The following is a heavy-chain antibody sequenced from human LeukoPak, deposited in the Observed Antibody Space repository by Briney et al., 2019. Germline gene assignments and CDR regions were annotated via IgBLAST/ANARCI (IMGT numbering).Heavy chain of an antibody. D-gene: IGHD4/OR15-4a*01. V-gene: IGHV3-7*01. J-gene: IGHJ4*02. CDR1: GLTLGNYW. CDR2: INLDGGDK. CDR3: ARDYDYSLDY. Sequence: GGSLRLSRAASGLTLGNYWMSWVRQAPGKGLEWVANINLDGGDKSDVGSVKGRFTISRDNAKNSLYLQMNSLGAEDTAVYYCARDYDYSLDYWGQGTLVTVSS.